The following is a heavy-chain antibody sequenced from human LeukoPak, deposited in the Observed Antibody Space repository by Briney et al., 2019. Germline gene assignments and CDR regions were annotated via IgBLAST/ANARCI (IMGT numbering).Heavy chain of an antibody. CDR3: AGIYGDPRGPFDY. Sequence: SETLSLTCTVSGGSISSGGYYWSWIRQHPGKGLVWIGYIYYSGSTYYNPSLKSRVTKSVHTSKNQFSPKLSPLTAADTAVHFWAGIYGDPRGPFDYWGQGTLVTVSS. CDR2: IYYSGST. V-gene: IGHV4-31*03. CDR1: GGSISSGGYY. D-gene: IGHD4-17*01. J-gene: IGHJ4*02.